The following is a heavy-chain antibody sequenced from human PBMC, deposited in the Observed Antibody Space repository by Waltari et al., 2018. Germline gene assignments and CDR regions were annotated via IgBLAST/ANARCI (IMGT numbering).Heavy chain of an antibody. CDR2: MWDDGSNK. CDR1: GFTFRWNA. Sequence: QVQLVESGGGVVQPGRSLSPSCAASGFTFRWNARHWVRQAPGKGLEWVAVMWDDGSNKYYADSVKGRFTISRDNSKNTLYLQMNSLRAEDTAVYYCARDLGRAAAGTFDHWGQGTLVTVSS. D-gene: IGHD6-13*01. J-gene: IGHJ4*02. CDR3: ARDLGRAAAGTFDH. V-gene: IGHV3-33*01.